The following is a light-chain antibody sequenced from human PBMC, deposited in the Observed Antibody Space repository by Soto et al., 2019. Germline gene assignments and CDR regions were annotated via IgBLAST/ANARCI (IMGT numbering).Light chain of an antibody. CDR1: QSISTY. CDR2: AAS. V-gene: IGKV1-39*01. Sequence: DIQMTQSPSSLSASVGDRVTITCRASQSISTYLGWYQQKPGKAPKLLIYAASSLQSGVPSRFSGSGSGTEFTLTISSLQPEDFATYYCQQNYFSPPAFGPGTKVDIK. J-gene: IGKJ3*01. CDR3: QQNYFSPPA.